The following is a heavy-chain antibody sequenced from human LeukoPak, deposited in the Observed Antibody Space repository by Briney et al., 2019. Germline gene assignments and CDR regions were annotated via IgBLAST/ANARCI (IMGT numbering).Heavy chain of an antibody. CDR1: GGSISSGGYY. Sequence: SQTLSLTCTVSGGSISSGGYYWSWIRQHPGKGLEWIGYIYYSGSTYYNPSLKSRVTISVDTSKNQFSLKLSSVTAADTAVYYCARVALGYCSGGSCYPGGFDYWGLGTLVTVSS. D-gene: IGHD2-15*01. CDR3: ARVALGYCSGGSCYPGGFDY. J-gene: IGHJ4*02. CDR2: IYYSGST. V-gene: IGHV4-31*03.